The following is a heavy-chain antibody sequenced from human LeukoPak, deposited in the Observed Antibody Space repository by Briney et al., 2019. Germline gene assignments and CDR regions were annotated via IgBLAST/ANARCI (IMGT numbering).Heavy chain of an antibody. Sequence: ASVNVSCKVSGYTLTELSMHWVRQPPGKGLEGMGGFDPEDGETIYAQKFQGSATMTEDTSTDTAYMELSSLRSEDTAFYYCATDLATIRKKDYWGQGTLVTVSS. V-gene: IGHV1-24*01. CDR2: FDPEDGET. CDR3: ATDLATIRKKDY. D-gene: IGHD5-12*01. CDR1: GYTLTELS. J-gene: IGHJ4*02.